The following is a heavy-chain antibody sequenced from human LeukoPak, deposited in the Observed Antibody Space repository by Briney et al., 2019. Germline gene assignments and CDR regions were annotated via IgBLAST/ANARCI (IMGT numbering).Heavy chain of an antibody. V-gene: IGHV3-74*01. CDR1: GFTFSSYW. Sequence: PGGSLRLSCVASGFTFSSYWMHWVRQTPGKGPVWVSRISSDGTSATYADSVRGQFTISRDNAKNTVYLQMNSLRVEDTAVYYCARDLQWLVLGAFDIWGQGTMVTVSS. CDR3: ARDLQWLVLGAFDI. J-gene: IGHJ3*02. D-gene: IGHD6-19*01. CDR2: ISSDGTSA.